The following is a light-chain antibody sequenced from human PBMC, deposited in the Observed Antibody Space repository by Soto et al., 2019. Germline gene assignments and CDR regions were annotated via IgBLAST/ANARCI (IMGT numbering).Light chain of an antibody. Sequence: EIVLTQSPGTLSLSPGERATLSCRASQSLTNNYLAWYQQKPGQAPRLLIYAASSRATGIPDMFSGSGSETDFTLTISRLEAEDFAVYYCQQYGSSLPVTFGGGTNVEIK. J-gene: IGKJ4*01. CDR3: QQYGSSLPVT. CDR1: QSLTNNY. CDR2: AAS. V-gene: IGKV3-20*01.